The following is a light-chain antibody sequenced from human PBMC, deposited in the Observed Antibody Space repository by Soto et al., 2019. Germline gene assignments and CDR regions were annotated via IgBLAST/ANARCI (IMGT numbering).Light chain of an antibody. CDR1: QSVNSN. V-gene: IGKV3-15*01. J-gene: IGKJ5*01. CDR2: GAS. CDR3: QQYNNWPIT. Sequence: EVVMTQSPATLSVSPGERATLSCRASQSVNSNLAWYQQKPGQAPRLLIYGASTRATGIPARLSGSGSGTELTITISSLQSEDFEVYYCQQYNNWPITFGQGTRLEIK.